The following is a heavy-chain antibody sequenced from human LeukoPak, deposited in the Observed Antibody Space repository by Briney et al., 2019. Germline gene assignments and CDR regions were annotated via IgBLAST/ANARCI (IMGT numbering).Heavy chain of an antibody. Sequence: GGSLRLSCAASGFTFSSYGMHWVRQAPGKGLEWVAFIRYDGSNKYYADSVKGRFTISRDNSKNTLYLQMNSLRSEDTAVYYCATAEETRYSGTVGDYWGQGTLVTVSP. CDR1: GFTFSSYG. J-gene: IGHJ4*02. V-gene: IGHV3-30*02. D-gene: IGHD5-12*01. CDR2: IRYDGSNK. CDR3: ATAEETRYSGTVGDY.